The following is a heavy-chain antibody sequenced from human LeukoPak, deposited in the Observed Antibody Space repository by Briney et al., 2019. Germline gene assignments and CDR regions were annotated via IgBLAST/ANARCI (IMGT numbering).Heavy chain of an antibody. V-gene: IGHV3-11*01. Sequence: GGSLRLSCAASGLTFSDYYMTWIRQAPGKGLEWVSYISSAASTIYYADSVKGRFTISRDNAKNSVYLQMNSLRAEDTAVYYCARRRNTGTDSWGQGTLVTVSS. CDR3: ARRRNTGTDS. J-gene: IGHJ5*01. CDR2: ISSAASTI. CDR1: GLTFSDYY.